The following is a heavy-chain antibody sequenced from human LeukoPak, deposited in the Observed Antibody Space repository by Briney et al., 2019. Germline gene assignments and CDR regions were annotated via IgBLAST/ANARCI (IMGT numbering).Heavy chain of an antibody. CDR2: TPSGGDNT. CDR3: AKDRSGFDY. D-gene: IGHD3-3*01. Sequence: GGSLRLSCVASGFTMRTYGMSWVRQGPGKGLEWVSGTPSGGDNTYYADSVKGRFTISRDNSKNTLYLQMNSLRAEDTAVYYCAKDRSGFDYWGQGTLVTVSS. V-gene: IGHV3-23*01. J-gene: IGHJ4*02. CDR1: GFTMRTYG.